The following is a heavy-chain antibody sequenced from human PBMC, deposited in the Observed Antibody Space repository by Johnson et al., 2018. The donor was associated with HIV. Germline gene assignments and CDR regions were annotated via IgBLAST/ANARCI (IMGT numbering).Heavy chain of an antibody. V-gene: IGHV3-30*02. CDR2: IRYAGSNK. J-gene: IGHJ3*02. CDR3: AKPNTVTTFGPPNDAFDI. D-gene: IGHD4-11*01. CDR1: GFTFSSYA. Sequence: QVQLVESGGGVVRPGGSLRLSCAASGFTFSSYAMHWVRQAPCKGLEWVAFIRYAGSNKYYADSVKGRFTISRDNSKNTLYLQMNSLRAEDTAVYYCAKPNTVTTFGPPNDAFDIWGQGTMVTVSS.